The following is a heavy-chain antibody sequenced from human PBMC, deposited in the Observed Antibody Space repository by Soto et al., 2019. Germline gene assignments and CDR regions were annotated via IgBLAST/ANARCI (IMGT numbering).Heavy chain of an antibody. CDR1: GFTFSNYG. J-gene: IGHJ6*02. CDR2: ILYDGSKK. D-gene: IGHD6-19*01. V-gene: IGHV3-30*18. CDR3: VKDGSSGWPYFDDMDV. Sequence: PGGSLRLSCAASGFTFSNYGMHWVRQAPGKGLEWVAVILYDGSKKYYADSVKGRFTISRDNSKNTLYLQMSSLRAEDTALYYCVKDGSSGWPYFDDMDVWGQGTTVTVSS.